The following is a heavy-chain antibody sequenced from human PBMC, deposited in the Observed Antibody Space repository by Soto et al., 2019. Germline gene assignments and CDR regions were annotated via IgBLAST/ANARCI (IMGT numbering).Heavy chain of an antibody. V-gene: IGHV3-23*01. D-gene: IGHD6-13*01. Sequence: GGSLRRSCAASDFTFSSYAMSWVRQAPGKGLEWVSAISGSGGSTYYAGSVKGRFTISRDNSKNTLYLQMNSLRAEDTAVYYCAYSSTPFDYWGQGTLVTVSS. CDR1: DFTFSSYA. CDR3: AYSSTPFDY. J-gene: IGHJ4*02. CDR2: ISGSGGST.